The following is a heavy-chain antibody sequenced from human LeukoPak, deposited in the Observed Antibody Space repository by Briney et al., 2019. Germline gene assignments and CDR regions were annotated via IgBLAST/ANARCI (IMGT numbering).Heavy chain of an antibody. V-gene: IGHV3-11*04. CDR2: ISSSGSTI. CDR1: GFTFSDYY. J-gene: IGHJ3*02. D-gene: IGHD6-13*01. Sequence: GGSLRLSCAASGFTFSDYYMSWIRQAPGKGLEWVSYISSSGSTIYYADSVKGRFTISRDNAKNSLYLQMNSLRAEDTAAYYCARGTGYSSSWYEAFDIWGQGTMVTVSS. CDR3: ARGTGYSSSWYEAFDI.